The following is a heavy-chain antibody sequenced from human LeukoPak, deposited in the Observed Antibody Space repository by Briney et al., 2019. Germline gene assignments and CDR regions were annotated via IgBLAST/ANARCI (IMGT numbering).Heavy chain of an antibody. V-gene: IGHV3-23*01. J-gene: IGHJ4*02. Sequence: GGSLRLSCAASGFTFSSYGMSWVGQAPGKGLEWVSAISGSGGSTYYADSVKGRFTISRDNSKNTLYLQMSSLRAEDTAVYYCAKPTRYCSSTSCYIVADDYWGQGTLVTVSS. CDR1: GFTFSSYG. CDR3: AKPTRYCSSTSCYIVADDY. CDR2: ISGSGGST. D-gene: IGHD2-2*02.